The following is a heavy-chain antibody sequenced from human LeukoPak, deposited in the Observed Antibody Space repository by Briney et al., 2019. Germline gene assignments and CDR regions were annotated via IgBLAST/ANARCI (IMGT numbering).Heavy chain of an antibody. CDR3: ARDGSAGAFDI. J-gene: IGHJ3*02. D-gene: IGHD3-10*01. V-gene: IGHV1-69*05. CDR1: GGTFSSYA. Sequence: ASVKVSCKASGGTFSSYAISWVRQAPGQGLGWMGGIIPIFGTANYAQKFQGRVTITTDESTSTAYMELSSLRSEDTAVYYCARDGSAGAFDIWGQGTMVTVSS. CDR2: IIPIFGTA.